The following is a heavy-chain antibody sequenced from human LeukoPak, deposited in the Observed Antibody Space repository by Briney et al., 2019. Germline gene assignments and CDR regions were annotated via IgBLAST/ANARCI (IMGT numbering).Heavy chain of an antibody. V-gene: IGHV3-30*04. CDR1: GFTFSSYA. J-gene: IGHJ4*02. CDR2: VSYDGSNE. Sequence: PGGSLRLSCAASGFTFSSYAMHWVRQAPGKGLEWVAVVSYDGSNEYYADSVKGRFTISRDNSKNTLYLQMNSLRAEDTAVYYCARRPGNWGQGILVTVSS. CDR3: ARRPGN. D-gene: IGHD1-14*01.